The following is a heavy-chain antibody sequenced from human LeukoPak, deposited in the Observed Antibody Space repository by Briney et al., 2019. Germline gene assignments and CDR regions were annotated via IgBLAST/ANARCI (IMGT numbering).Heavy chain of an antibody. CDR1: GYTFTSYG. CDR3: ARAHTPYRWYYDSSGCFDY. V-gene: IGHV1-18*01. Sequence: GASVKVSCKASGYTFTSYGISWVRQAPGQGLEWMGWISAYNGNTNYAQKLQGRVTMTTDTSTSTAYMELRSLRSDDTAVYYCARAHTPYRWYYDSSGCFDYWGQGTLVTVSS. CDR2: ISAYNGNT. J-gene: IGHJ4*02. D-gene: IGHD3-22*01.